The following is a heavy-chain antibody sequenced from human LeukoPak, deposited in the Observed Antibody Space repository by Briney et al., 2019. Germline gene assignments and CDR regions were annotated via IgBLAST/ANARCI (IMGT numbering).Heavy chain of an antibody. CDR1: GFDVSINY. Sequence: GGSLRLSCAASGFDVSINYMNWIRQSPEKGLEWVSIIHNDGNTYYAHSVKGRFTVSRDNSKNKVSLQMDSLRVDDKAVYFCGRGFLQLTPYYFDCGGQGTLVTVSS. CDR3: GRGFLQLTPYYFDC. D-gene: IGHD1-1*01. CDR2: IHNDGNT. J-gene: IGHJ4*02. V-gene: IGHV3-66*01.